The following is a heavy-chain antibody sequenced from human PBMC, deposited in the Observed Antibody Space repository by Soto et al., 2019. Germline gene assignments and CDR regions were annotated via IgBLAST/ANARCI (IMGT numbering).Heavy chain of an antibody. D-gene: IGHD3-10*01. CDR2: ISWNSGSI. CDR1: GFTFDDYA. V-gene: IGHV3-9*01. CDR3: AKDGSGSYRQYYYYYMDV. J-gene: IGHJ6*03. Sequence: PGGSLRLSCAASGFTFDDYAMHWVRQAPGKDLEWVSGISWNSGSIGYADSVKGRFTISRDNAKNSLYLQMNSLRAEDTALYYCAKDGSGSYRQYYYYYMDVWGKGTTVTVSS.